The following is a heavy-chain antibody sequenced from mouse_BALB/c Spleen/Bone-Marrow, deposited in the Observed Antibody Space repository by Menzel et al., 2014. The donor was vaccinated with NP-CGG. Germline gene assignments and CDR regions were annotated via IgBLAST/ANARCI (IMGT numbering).Heavy chain of an antibody. Sequence: LVESSQSLSLTCTVTGYSITSDYAWNWIRQFPENKLEWMGYISYSDSTSYNPSLKSRISITRDTSKNQFFLQLNSVTTEDTATYYCARSYWYFDVWGAGTTVTVSS. V-gene: IGHV3-2*02. CDR3: ARSYWYFDV. CDR1: GYSITSDYA. CDR2: ISYSDST. J-gene: IGHJ1*01.